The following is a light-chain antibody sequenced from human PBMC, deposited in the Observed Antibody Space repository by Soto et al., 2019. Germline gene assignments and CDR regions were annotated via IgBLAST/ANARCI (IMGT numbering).Light chain of an antibody. Sequence: QSALTQPASVSGSPGQTITISCAGTTSDIGSYNFVSWYQQHPGTAPKLIIYEVTNRPLGISSRFSGSRSGNTASLTISGHRTEDAAYYCCTSYTLHTTRVFGGGTKVTVL. CDR1: TSDIGSYNF. V-gene: IGLV2-14*03. CDR3: TSYTLHTTRV. CDR2: EVT. J-gene: IGLJ3*02.